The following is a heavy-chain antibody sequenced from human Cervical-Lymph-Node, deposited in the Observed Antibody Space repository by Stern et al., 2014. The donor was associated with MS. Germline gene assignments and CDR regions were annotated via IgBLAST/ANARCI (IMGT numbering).Heavy chain of an antibody. CDR1: GASISTVGYY. J-gene: IGHJ4*02. CDR2: ISYIGSP. D-gene: IGHD3-16*01. Sequence: QVQLQESGPGLVKPSQTLSLTCTVSGASISTVGYYWSWIRQHPGKGLEWIAYISYIGSPYYTPSLKSRVSISADTSKNQFSLNLTSVTAADTALYYCARSDRLWGSFDYWGQGTLVAVSS. CDR3: ARSDRLWGSFDY. V-gene: IGHV4-31*03.